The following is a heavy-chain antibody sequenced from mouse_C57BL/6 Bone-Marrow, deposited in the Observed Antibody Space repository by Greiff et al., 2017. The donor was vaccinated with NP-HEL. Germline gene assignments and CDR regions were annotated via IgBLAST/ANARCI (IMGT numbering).Heavy chain of an antibody. V-gene: IGHV1-82*01. Sequence: VKLVESGPELVKPGASVKISCKASGYAFSSSWMSWVKQRPGKGLEWIGRIYPGDGDTNYNGKFKGKATLTADKSSSTAYMQLSSLTSEDSAVYFCAHSYYSNYEDAMDYWGQGTSVTVSS. CDR3: AHSYYSNYEDAMDY. CDR1: GYAFSSSW. D-gene: IGHD2-5*01. J-gene: IGHJ4*01. CDR2: IYPGDGDT.